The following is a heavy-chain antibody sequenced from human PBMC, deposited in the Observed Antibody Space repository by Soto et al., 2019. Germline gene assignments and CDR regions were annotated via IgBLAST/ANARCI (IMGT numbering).Heavy chain of an antibody. CDR2: ISSSSGYA. Sequence: GGSLRLSCAASGFTFSDYYMSWIRQAPGKGLEWVSYISSSSGYANYADSVKGRFTISRDNAKNSLYLQMNSLRAEDTAVYYCAKEYGRLDYWGQGTLVTVSS. D-gene: IGHD4-17*01. CDR1: GFTFSDYY. V-gene: IGHV3-11*06. J-gene: IGHJ4*02. CDR3: AKEYGRLDY.